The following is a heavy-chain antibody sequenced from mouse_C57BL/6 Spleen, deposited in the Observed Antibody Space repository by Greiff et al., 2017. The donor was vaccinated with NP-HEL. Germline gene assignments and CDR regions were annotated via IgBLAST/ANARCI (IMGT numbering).Heavy chain of an antibody. CDR2: IDPSASYT. Sequence: QVQLQQSGAELVMPGASVKLSCKASGYTFTSYWMHWVKQRPGQGLEWIGEIDPSASYTNYNQKFTGKSTLTVDKSSSTAYMQLSSLTSEDSAFYYCARAYYGYDSAWFAYWGQGTLVTVSA. D-gene: IGHD2-9*01. CDR1: GYTFTSYW. CDR3: ARAYYGYDSAWFAY. V-gene: IGHV1-69*01. J-gene: IGHJ3*01.